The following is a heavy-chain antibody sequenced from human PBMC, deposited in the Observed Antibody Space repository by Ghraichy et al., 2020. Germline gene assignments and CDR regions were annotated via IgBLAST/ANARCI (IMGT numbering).Heavy chain of an antibody. Sequence: GGSLRLSCTASGFTFNRYDMHWVRQATGKGLEWVSAIGTAGDTHYADSVKGRFTITREDAKNTLYLQMNSLRAGDTAVYYCARSGQNYFHCFDVWGQGTTVTVSS. CDR1: GFTFNRYD. J-gene: IGHJ6*02. V-gene: IGHV3-13*01. CDR2: IGTAGDT. D-gene: IGHD1-14*01. CDR3: ARSGQNYFHCFDV.